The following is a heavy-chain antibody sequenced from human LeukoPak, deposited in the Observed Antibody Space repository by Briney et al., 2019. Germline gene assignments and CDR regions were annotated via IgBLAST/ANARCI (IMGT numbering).Heavy chain of an antibody. J-gene: IGHJ6*02. Sequence: PGGSPRLSWAASGFTFSSYSMNWDRQAPGKGLGWVSSISSSSYIYYANSVKGRFTISRDNAKNSRYLQMNSLRAEDKAGDYCARVGDSYGSPKCYGMDVWGQGTTVTVSS. D-gene: IGHD5-18*01. CDR1: GFTFSSYS. CDR2: ISSSSYI. CDR3: ARVGDSYGSPKCYGMDV. V-gene: IGHV3-21*01.